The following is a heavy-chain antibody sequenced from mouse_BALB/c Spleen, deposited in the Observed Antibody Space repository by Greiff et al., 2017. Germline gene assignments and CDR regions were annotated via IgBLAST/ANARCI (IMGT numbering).Heavy chain of an antibody. CDR3: ARQGELGPWFAY. CDR2: ISSGGSYT. Sequence: EVKLMESGGGLVKPGGSLKLSCAASGFTFSSYAMSWVRQTPEKRLEWVATISSGGSYTYYPDSVKGRFTISRDNAKNTLYLQMSSLRSEDTAMYYCARQGELGPWFAYWGQGTLVTVSA. V-gene: IGHV5-9-3*01. CDR1: GFTFSSYA. D-gene: IGHD4-1*01. J-gene: IGHJ3*01.